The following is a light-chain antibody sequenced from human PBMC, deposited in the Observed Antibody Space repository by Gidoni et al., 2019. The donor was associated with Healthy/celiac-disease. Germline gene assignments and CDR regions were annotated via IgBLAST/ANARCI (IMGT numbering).Light chain of an antibody. CDR3: QQRSNWPPYT. V-gene: IGKV3-11*01. CDR2: DAS. CDR1: QRGSSY. Sequence: EIVLNQSPATLSLSPGERATLSCRARQRGSSYLAWDQQTPGQAPRLLSYDASNRATGIPARFSGSVSGTDFTLTISSLEPEDFAVYYCQQRSNWPPYTFGQGTKLEIK. J-gene: IGKJ2*01.